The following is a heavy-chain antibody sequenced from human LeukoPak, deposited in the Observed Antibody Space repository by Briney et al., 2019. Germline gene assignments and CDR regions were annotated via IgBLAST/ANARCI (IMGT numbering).Heavy chain of an antibody. CDR3: AKVRGYSYGTDY. V-gene: IGHV3-23*01. CDR2: ISDSGSST. D-gene: IGHD5-18*01. Sequence: GGSLRLSCAASGFTFSSYAMSWVRQAPGKGLEWVSAISDSGSSTDYADSVKGRFTISRDNSKNTLYLQMNSLRAEDTAVYYCAKVRGYSYGTDYWGQGTLVTVSS. CDR1: GFTFSSYA. J-gene: IGHJ4*02.